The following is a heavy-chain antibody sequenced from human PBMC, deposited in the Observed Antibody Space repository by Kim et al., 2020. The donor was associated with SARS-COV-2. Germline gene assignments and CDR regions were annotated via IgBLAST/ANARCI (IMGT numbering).Heavy chain of an antibody. CDR2: IKQDGSEK. Sequence: GGSLRLSCAASGFTFSSYWMSWVRQAPGKGLEWVANIKQDGSEKYYVDSVKGRFTISRDNAKNSLYLQMNSLRAEDTAVYYCASVARGRTGSFDYWGQGTLVTVSS. V-gene: IGHV3-7*03. J-gene: IGHJ4*02. CDR3: ASVARGRTGSFDY. D-gene: IGHD1-1*01. CDR1: GFTFSSYW.